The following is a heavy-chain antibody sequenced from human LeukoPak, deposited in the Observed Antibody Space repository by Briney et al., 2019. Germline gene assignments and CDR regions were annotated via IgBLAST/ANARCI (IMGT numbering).Heavy chain of an antibody. D-gene: IGHD2-15*01. CDR1: GFTFSSNY. J-gene: IGHJ6*02. CDR3: ARYCSGGSCYSGGMDV. V-gene: IGHV3-53*01. CDR2: IYSGGST. Sequence: GGSLRLSCAASGFTFSSNYMSWVRQAPGKGLEWVSVIYSGGSTYYSDSVKGRFTISRDNSKNTLYLQMNSLRAEDTAVYYCARYCSGGSCYSGGMDVWGQGTTVTLS.